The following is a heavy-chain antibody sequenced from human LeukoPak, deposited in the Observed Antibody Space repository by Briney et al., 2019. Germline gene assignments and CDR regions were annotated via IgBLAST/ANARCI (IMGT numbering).Heavy chain of an antibody. J-gene: IGHJ4*02. V-gene: IGHV4-39*01. CDR1: GGSISSSSYY. Sequence: SETLSLTCTVSGGSISSSSYYWGWIRQPPGKGLEWIGRIYYSGSTYYNPSLKSRVTISVDTSKNQFSLKLSSVTAADTAVYYCASGYYDSSGYYDLLDYWGQGTLVTVSS. CDR3: ASGYYDSSGYYDLLDY. CDR2: IYYSGST. D-gene: IGHD3-22*01.